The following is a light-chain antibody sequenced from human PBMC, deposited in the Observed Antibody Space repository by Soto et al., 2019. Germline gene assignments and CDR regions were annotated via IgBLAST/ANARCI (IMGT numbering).Light chain of an antibody. CDR3: QQYGGTPPIT. J-gene: IGKJ5*01. CDR1: EKISSRY. Sequence: NMLTKSPGTLSLSPGERATLSCRASEKISSRYLAWYLQKPRQAPRFLIYGASSRATAIPDRFSGSGSGTDFTLTISRLEPEDFAVYYCQQYGGTPPITFGQGTRLEI. V-gene: IGKV3-20*01. CDR2: GAS.